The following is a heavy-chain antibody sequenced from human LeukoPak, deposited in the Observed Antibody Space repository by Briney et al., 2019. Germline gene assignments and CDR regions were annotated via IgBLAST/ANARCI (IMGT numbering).Heavy chain of an antibody. CDR3: ASPGPGKQWLAYFDY. J-gene: IGHJ4*02. CDR2: TYYRSKWYN. CDR1: GDSVSSNSAA. D-gene: IGHD6-19*01. Sequence: SQTLSLTCAISGDSVSSNSAAWNWIRQSPSRGLEWLGRTYYRSKWYNDYAVSVKSRITINPDTSKNQFSLQLNSVTAADTAVYYCASPGPGKQWLAYFDYWGQGTLVTVSS. V-gene: IGHV6-1*01.